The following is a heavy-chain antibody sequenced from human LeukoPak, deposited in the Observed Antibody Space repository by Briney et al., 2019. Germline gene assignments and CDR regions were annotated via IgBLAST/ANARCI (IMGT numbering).Heavy chain of an antibody. CDR1: GFTFSSYG. Sequence: PGRSLRLSCAASGFTFSSYGMHWVRQAPGKGLEWVAVISYDGSNKYYADSVKGRFTVSRDNSKNTLYLQMNSLRAEDTAVYYCEGYSYGYGRDGNYWGQGTLVTVSS. CDR3: EGYSYGYGRDGNY. CDR2: ISYDGSNK. D-gene: IGHD5-18*01. J-gene: IGHJ4*02. V-gene: IGHV3-30*03.